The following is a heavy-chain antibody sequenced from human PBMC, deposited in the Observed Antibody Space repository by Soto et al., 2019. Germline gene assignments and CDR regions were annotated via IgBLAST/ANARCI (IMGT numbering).Heavy chain of an antibody. D-gene: IGHD3-10*01. CDR2: IYYSGST. CDR1: GGSISSRNYY. CDR3: ARRYGGAFDI. Sequence: SETLSLTCTVSGGSISSRNYYGAWIRQSPVKGLEWIGSIYYSGSTYDNPSLKSRVTMSVDTSKNQFSLKLSSVTAADTAVYYCARRYGGAFDIWGQGTMVTVSS. V-gene: IGHV4-39*07. J-gene: IGHJ3*02.